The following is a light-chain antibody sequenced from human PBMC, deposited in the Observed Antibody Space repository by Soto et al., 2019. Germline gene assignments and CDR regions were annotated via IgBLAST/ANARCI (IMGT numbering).Light chain of an antibody. Sequence: EIVLRQSPGTLSLSPGERATLSCRASQSVSSTYLGWYQQKPGQAPRLLIYGASSRATGIPDRFSGSGSGTDFTLTISRLEPEDFAVYYCQQFASYPLTFGGGTKVDIK. V-gene: IGKV3-20*01. CDR3: QQFASYPLT. CDR2: GAS. J-gene: IGKJ4*01. CDR1: QSVSSTY.